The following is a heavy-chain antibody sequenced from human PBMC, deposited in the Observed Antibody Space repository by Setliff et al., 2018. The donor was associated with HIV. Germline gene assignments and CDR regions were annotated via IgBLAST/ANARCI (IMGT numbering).Heavy chain of an antibody. V-gene: IGHV1-46*01. CDR3: ARNPRIAVAGTDYYYYMDV. CDR2: INPSGGST. CDR1: GYTFTSYY. D-gene: IGHD6-19*01. Sequence: GASVKVSCKASGYTFTSYYMHWVRQAPGQGLEWMGIINPSGGSTSYAQKFQDRVTMTRDTSTSTVYMELSSLRSEDTAVYYCARNPRIAVAGTDYYYYMDVWGKGTTVTVS. J-gene: IGHJ6*03.